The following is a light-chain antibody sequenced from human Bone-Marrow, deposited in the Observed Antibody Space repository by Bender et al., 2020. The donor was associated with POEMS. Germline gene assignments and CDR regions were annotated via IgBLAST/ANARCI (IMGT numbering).Light chain of an antibody. J-gene: IGLJ3*02. V-gene: IGLV3-21*04. Sequence: GQAPLLVINYDTNRHSRIPGEFSGSNLGNTATLSISRVEAGHEADYYCHLWDIGRHQSVFGGGTKLTVL. CDR2: YDT. CDR3: HLWDIGRHQSV.